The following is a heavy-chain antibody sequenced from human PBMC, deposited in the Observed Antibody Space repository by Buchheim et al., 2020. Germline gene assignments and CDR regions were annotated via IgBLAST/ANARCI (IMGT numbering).Heavy chain of an antibody. CDR3: ARGGFFNWFDP. J-gene: IGHJ5*02. D-gene: IGHD3-3*01. V-gene: IGHV4-61*02. CDR1: GGSISSGSYY. CDR2: IYTSGST. Sequence: QVQLQESGPGLVKPSQTLSLTCTVSGGSISSGSYYWSWIRQPAGKGLEWIGGIYTSGSTNHNTSLKSRVTISVDTSKKPLSLKLSSVTAADTAVYYCARGGFFNWFDPWGQGTL.